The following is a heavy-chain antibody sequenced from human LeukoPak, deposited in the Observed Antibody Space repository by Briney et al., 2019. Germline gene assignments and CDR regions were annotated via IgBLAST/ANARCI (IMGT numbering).Heavy chain of an antibody. CDR3: ARSHCSSTSCASQGFEPRPLFDY. CDR2: ISAYNGNT. V-gene: IGHV1-18*01. J-gene: IGHJ4*02. D-gene: IGHD2-2*01. CDR1: GYTFTSYG. Sequence: GASVKVSCKASGYTFTSYGISWVRQAPGQGLEWMGWISAYNGNTNYAQKLQGRVTMTTDTSTSTAYMELRSLRSDDTAVCYCARSHCSSTSCASQGFEPRPLFDYWGQGTLVTVSS.